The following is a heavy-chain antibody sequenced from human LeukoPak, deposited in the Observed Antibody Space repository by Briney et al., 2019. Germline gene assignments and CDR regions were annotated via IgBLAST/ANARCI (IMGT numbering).Heavy chain of an antibody. CDR1: GGTFSSYA. J-gene: IGHJ4*02. V-gene: IGHV1-69*05. Sequence: SVKVSCKASGGTFSSYAISWVRQAPGQGLEWMGRIIPIFGTANYAQKFQGRVTITTDESTSTAYMELSSLRSEDTAVYYCAADGYGGNYYFDYWGQGTLVTVSS. CDR2: IIPIFGTA. CDR3: AADGYGGNYYFDY. D-gene: IGHD4-23*01.